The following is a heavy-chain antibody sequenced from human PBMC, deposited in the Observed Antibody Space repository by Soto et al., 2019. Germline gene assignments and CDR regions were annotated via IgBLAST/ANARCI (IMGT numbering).Heavy chain of an antibody. D-gene: IGHD3-10*01. CDR2: ISGSGGTT. CDR1: GFTFSSYA. Sequence: EVQLLESGGGLIQPGGSLRLSCAASGFTFSSYAMAWVRQAPGKGLEWVSAISGSGGTTFYADSVKGRFTFSRDNSKNAVFLKMNSLRAEDTGVYYCAKISAMVRGHFDYWGQGTLVTVSS. CDR3: AKISAMVRGHFDY. J-gene: IGHJ4*02. V-gene: IGHV3-23*01.